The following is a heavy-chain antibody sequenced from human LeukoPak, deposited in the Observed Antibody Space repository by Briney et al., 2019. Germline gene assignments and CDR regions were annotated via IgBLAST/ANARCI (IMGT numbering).Heavy chain of an antibody. Sequence: SVKVSCKASGGTFSSYAISWVRQAPGQGLEWMGGIIPTFGTANYAQKFQGRVTITTDESTSTAYMELSSLRSEDTAVYYCAKELGHEVYPYFDSWGQGTLVTVSS. J-gene: IGHJ4*02. V-gene: IGHV1-69*05. D-gene: IGHD2-2*02. CDR1: GGTFSSYA. CDR2: IIPTFGTA. CDR3: AKELGHEVYPYFDS.